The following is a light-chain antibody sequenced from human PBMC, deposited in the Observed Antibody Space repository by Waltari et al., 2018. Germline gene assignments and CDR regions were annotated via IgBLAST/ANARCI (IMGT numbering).Light chain of an antibody. Sequence: QPALTQPASVSGSPGQSITISCTGTSSDAGGYNLLSWHQQHPGKAPKHIIYEVSNRPSGVSNRFSGSKSGNTASLTISGLQAEDEADYYCTSYITTRGDWVFGGGTKLTVL. CDR3: TSYITTRGDWV. J-gene: IGLJ3*02. CDR2: EVS. CDR1: SSDAGGYNL. V-gene: IGLV2-14*01.